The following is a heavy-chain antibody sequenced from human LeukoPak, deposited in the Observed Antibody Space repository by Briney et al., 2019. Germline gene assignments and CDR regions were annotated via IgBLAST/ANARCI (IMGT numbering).Heavy chain of an antibody. CDR2: IYYTGST. J-gene: IGHJ4*02. Sequence: SQTLSLTCSVFGGSISSGDYYWSWIRQHPGKGLAWIGYIYYTGSTYYNPSLKSRLTISVDTSKDQFSLKLSSVTAADTAIYYCATRNSRDDYNYWGQGTLVTVSS. D-gene: IGHD5-24*01. CDR3: ATRNSRDDYNY. V-gene: IGHV4-31*03. CDR1: GGSISSGDYY.